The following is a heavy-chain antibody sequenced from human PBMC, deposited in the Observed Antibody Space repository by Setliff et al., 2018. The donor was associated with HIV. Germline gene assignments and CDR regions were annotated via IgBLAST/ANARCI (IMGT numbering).Heavy chain of an antibody. CDR2: IKEDGSEK. CDR1: EFSISNYW. D-gene: IGHD3-22*01. Sequence: GGSLRLSCVASEFSISNYWMNWVRQAPGKGLEWVANIKEDGSEKNYVDSVEGRVTISRDNAKNSVYLQMNSLRVEDTAMYYCAARGHYCRNSFDSWGRGTLVTVSS. CDR3: AARGHYCRNSFDS. J-gene: IGHJ4*02. V-gene: IGHV3-7*03.